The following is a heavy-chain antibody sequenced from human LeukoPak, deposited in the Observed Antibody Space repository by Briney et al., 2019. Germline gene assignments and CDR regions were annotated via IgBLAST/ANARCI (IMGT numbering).Heavy chain of an antibody. CDR2: ISGSGGST. CDR3: ANLDYGDYSSDY. D-gene: IGHD4-17*01. CDR1: GFTFSSYA. J-gene: IGHJ4*02. V-gene: IGHV3-23*01. Sequence: GGSLRLSCAASGFTFSSYAISWVRQAPGKGLEWVAAISGSGGSTYYADSVRGRFTISRDNSKNTLYLQMNSLRPEDRAVYYCANLDYGDYSSDYWGEGAMLTVSS.